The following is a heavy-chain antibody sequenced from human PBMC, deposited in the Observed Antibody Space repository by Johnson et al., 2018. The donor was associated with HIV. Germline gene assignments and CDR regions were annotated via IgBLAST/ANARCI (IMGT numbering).Heavy chain of an antibody. CDR1: GFTFSSYG. CDR3: ATSLTGTRPFDI. J-gene: IGHJ3*02. Sequence: VQLVESGGGVVQPGGSLRLSCAASGFTFSSYGMHWVRQAPGKGLEWVSVIYSGGSTYYADSVKGRFTISRDNSKNTLYLQMNSLRAEDTAVYYCATSLTGTRPFDIWGQGTTVTVSS. CDR2: IYSGGST. V-gene: IGHV3-NL1*01. D-gene: IGHD1-7*01.